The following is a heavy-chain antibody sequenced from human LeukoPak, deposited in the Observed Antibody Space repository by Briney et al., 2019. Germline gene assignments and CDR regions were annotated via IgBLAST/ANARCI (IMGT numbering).Heavy chain of an antibody. CDR2: IIPSLDIT. Sequence: SVKVSCKASGATFNNYVITWVRQAPGQGVEWMGMIIPSLDITNYAQKFQGRVTITADKSTSTAYMELRSLRSEDTAVYYCARGFGGSSGSSDYYGMDVWGQGTTVTVSS. J-gene: IGHJ6*02. V-gene: IGHV1-69*04. CDR3: ARGFGGSSGSSDYYGMDV. CDR1: GATFNNYV. D-gene: IGHD6-19*01.